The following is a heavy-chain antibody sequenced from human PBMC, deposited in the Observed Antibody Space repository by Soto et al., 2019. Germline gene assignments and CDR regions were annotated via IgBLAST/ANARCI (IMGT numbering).Heavy chain of an antibody. Sequence: QVQLQESGPGLVKPSETLSLTCTVSGGSVSSGSYYWSWIRQPPGKGLEWIGYIYYSGSTNYNPSLKSRVTISVDTSKHQFSLKLSSVTAADTAVYYCARAVTTFFPEYFQHLGQGTLVTVSS. CDR1: GGSVSSGSYY. V-gene: IGHV4-61*01. D-gene: IGHD4-17*01. CDR3: ARAVTTFFPEYFQH. CDR2: IYYSGST. J-gene: IGHJ1*01.